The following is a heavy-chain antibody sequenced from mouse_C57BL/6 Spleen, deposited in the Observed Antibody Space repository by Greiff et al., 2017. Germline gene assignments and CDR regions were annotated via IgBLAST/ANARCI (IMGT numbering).Heavy chain of an antibody. CDR1: GYTFTSYW. CDR3: ARGSKDYFDY. Sequence: VQLQQPGAELVRPGSSVKLSCKASGYTFTSYWMHWVKQRPIQGLEWIGNIDPSDSETHYNQKFKDKATLTVEKSSSTAYMQLSSLTSEDSAVYYCARGSKDYFDYWGQGTTLTVSS. V-gene: IGHV1-52*01. CDR2: IDPSDSET. J-gene: IGHJ2*01.